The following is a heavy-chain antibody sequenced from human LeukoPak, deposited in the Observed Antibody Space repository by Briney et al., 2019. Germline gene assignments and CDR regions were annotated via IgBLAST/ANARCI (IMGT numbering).Heavy chain of an antibody. CDR3: ARDLPSTSTWELDY. CDR1: GYPFTDYF. CDR2: INPNSGGT. Sequence: GASVKVSFKASGYPFTDYFIHWERPAPGQGVGWMGRINPNSGGTDDSQNFQGRVTMTRHTSISTAYMELSRLRSDDTAVYYCARDLPSTSTWELDYWGQGTLVTVSS. D-gene: IGHD1-26*01. V-gene: IGHV1-2*06. J-gene: IGHJ4*02.